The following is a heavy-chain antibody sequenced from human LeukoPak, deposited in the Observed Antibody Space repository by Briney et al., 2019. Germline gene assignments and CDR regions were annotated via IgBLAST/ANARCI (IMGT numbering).Heavy chain of an antibody. D-gene: IGHD2-21*02. CDR1: GFTFSSYW. Sequence: PGGSLRLSCAASGFTFSSYWMHWVRQAPGKVLVRVSRINSDGSSTSYADSVKGRFTISRDNAKNTLYLQMNSLRAEDTAVYYCARGHIVVLTAPDYWGQGTLVTVSS. CDR2: INSDGSST. J-gene: IGHJ4*02. CDR3: ARGHIVVLTAPDY. V-gene: IGHV3-74*01.